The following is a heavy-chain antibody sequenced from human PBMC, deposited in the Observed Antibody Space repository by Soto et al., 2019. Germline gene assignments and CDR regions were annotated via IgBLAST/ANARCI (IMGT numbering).Heavy chain of an antibody. Sequence: EVQLLDSGGGLVQPGGSLRLSCAASGFTFKNYDMTWVRQFPGKGLELVSIISDAGINTYYADSVKGRFTISRDNSKNTLYLQMNSLRAEDTAMYYCASPPTTGWYPPHSFDFWGRGTLVTVSS. J-gene: IGHJ4*02. CDR2: ISDAGINT. CDR1: GFTFKNYD. V-gene: IGHV3-23*01. D-gene: IGHD6-19*01. CDR3: ASPPTTGWYPPHSFDF.